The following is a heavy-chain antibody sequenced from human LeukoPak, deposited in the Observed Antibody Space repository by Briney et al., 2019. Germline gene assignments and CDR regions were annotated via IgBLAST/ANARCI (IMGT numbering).Heavy chain of an antibody. D-gene: IGHD5-18*01. CDR2: ISGSGGST. CDR3: AKDTQIRGYSYGYFGY. Sequence: PGGSLRLSCAASGFTFSSYAMSWVRQAPGKGLEWVSAISGSGGSTYYADSVKGRFTISRDNSKSTLYLQMNSLRAEDTAVYYCAKDTQIRGYSYGYFGYWGQGTLVTVSS. CDR1: GFTFSSYA. V-gene: IGHV3-23*01. J-gene: IGHJ4*02.